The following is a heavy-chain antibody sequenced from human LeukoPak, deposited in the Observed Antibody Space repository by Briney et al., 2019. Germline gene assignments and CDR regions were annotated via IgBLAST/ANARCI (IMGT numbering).Heavy chain of an antibody. CDR2: INHSGST. Sequence: SETLSLTCAVYGGSFSGYYWSWIRQPPGKGLEWIGEINHSGSTNYNPSLKSRVTISVDTSKNQFSLKLSSVTAADTAVYYCARGPPLYYCSGGSCYSWAYNYWGQGTLVTVSS. D-gene: IGHD2-15*01. V-gene: IGHV4-34*01. J-gene: IGHJ4*02. CDR1: GGSFSGYY. CDR3: ARGPPLYYCSGGSCYSWAYNY.